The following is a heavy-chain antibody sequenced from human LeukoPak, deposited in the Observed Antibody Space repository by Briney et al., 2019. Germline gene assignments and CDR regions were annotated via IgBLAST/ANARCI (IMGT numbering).Heavy chain of an antibody. D-gene: IGHD1-20*01. Sequence: PGGSLRLSCAASGFTFSSYWMSWVRQAPGKGLGWVANIKQDGSEKYYVDSVKGRFTISRDNAKNSLYLQMNSLRAEDTAVYYCARVVTGSLPLYYYYYMDVWGKGTTVTVSS. CDR3: ARVVTGSLPLYYYYYMDV. J-gene: IGHJ6*03. CDR1: GFTFSSYW. CDR2: IKQDGSEK. V-gene: IGHV3-7*01.